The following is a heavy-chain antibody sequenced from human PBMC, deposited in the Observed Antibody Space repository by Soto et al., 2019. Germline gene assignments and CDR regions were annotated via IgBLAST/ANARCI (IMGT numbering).Heavy chain of an antibody. CDR3: ARDRCSGGSCYSEYYYYYYGMDV. Sequence: QVQLVQSGAEVKKPGSSVKVSCKASGGTFSCYAISWVRQAPGQGLEWMGGIIPIFGTANYAQKFQGRVTITADESTSTAYMELSSLRSEDTAVYYCARDRCSGGSCYSEYYYYYYGMDVWGQGTTVTVSS. J-gene: IGHJ6*02. CDR2: IIPIFGTA. V-gene: IGHV1-69*01. CDR1: GGTFSCYA. D-gene: IGHD2-15*01.